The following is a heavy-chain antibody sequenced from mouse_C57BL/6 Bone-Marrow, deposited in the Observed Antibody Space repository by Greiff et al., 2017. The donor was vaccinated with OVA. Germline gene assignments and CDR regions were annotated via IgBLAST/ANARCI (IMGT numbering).Heavy chain of an antibody. CDR3: ARLRYGSSYGWYFDV. J-gene: IGHJ1*03. CDR1: GYTFTSYW. Sequence: VQLQQPGAELVKPGASVKLSCKASGYTFTSYWMQWVKQRPGQGLEWIGEIDPSDSYTNYNQKVKGKATLTVDPSSSTAYMQLSSLTSEDSAVYYCARLRYGSSYGWYFDVWGTGTTVTVSS. D-gene: IGHD1-1*01. V-gene: IGHV1-50*01. CDR2: IDPSDSYT.